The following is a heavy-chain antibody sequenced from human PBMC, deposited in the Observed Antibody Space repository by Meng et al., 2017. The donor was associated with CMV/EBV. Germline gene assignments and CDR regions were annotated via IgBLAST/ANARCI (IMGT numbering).Heavy chain of an antibody. CDR1: GFTVSSNY. Sequence: GGSLRLSCAASGFTVSSNYMSWVRQAPGKGLEWVSVIYSGGSTYYADSVKGRFTISRDNSKNTLYLQMNSLRAEDTAVYYCAGSPSSYYYYGMDVWGQGTTVTVSS. CDR2: IYSGGST. D-gene: IGHD6-6*01. CDR3: AGSPSSYYYYGMDV. J-gene: IGHJ6*02. V-gene: IGHV3-53*01.